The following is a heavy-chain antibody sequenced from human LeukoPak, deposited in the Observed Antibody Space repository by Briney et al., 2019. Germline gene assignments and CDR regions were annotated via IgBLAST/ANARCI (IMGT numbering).Heavy chain of an antibody. CDR2: INPNSGGT. CDR1: GYTFTSYD. CDR3: AREGGPCSGGSCYLDY. Sequence: ASVKVSCKASGYTFTSYDINWVRQAPGQGPEWMGWINPNSGGTNYAQKFQGRVTMTRDTSISTAYMELSRLRSDDTAVYYCAREGGPCSGGSCYLDYWGQGTLVTVSS. J-gene: IGHJ4*02. V-gene: IGHV1-2*02. D-gene: IGHD2-15*01.